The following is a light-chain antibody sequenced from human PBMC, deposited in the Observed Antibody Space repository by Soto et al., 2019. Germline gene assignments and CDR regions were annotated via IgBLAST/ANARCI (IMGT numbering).Light chain of an antibody. J-gene: IGLJ3*02. Sequence: QSVLTQPRSVSGSPGQSVTISCTGTNNDIGGYQYVSWYQQHPGKAPKLIIYDVNKRPSRIPDRFAGSRSANTASLTISGLQAEDEADYYCCSYAGSSTWMFGGGTKLTVL. V-gene: IGLV2-11*01. CDR3: CSYAGSSTWM. CDR1: NNDIGGYQY. CDR2: DVN.